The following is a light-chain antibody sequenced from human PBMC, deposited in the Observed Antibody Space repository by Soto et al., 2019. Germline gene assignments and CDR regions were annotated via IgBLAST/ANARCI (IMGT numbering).Light chain of an antibody. CDR2: DAS. Sequence: EIVLTQSPATLSSFPGDRVTLSCRASQRISGYLAWYQQKPGQAPRLLIYDASNRATGIPVRFSGSGSGADFTLTISSLESEDFALYYCQQRSNWPPEVTFGQGTRLEIK. CDR1: QRISGY. J-gene: IGKJ5*01. CDR3: QQRSNWPPEVT. V-gene: IGKV3-11*01.